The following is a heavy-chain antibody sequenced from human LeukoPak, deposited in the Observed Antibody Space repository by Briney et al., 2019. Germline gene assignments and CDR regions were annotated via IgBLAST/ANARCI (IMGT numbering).Heavy chain of an antibody. J-gene: IGHJ4*02. D-gene: IGHD2-15*01. Sequence: ASVKLSCKASGRLFTSYGIAWVRQAPGEGLEWVGWISNFDGDTKVAENLQGRVTLTTDSSTSTAYMVLTNLKFDDTAVYYCARDRGSYCSGGTCYAPHIDYWGQGTLVTVSS. CDR3: ARDRGSYCSGGTCYAPHIDY. V-gene: IGHV1-18*01. CDR2: ISNFDGDT. CDR1: GRLFTSYG.